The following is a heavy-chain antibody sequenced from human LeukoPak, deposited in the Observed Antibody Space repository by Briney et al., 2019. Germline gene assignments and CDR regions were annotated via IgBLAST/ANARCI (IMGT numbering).Heavy chain of an antibody. V-gene: IGHV4-34*01. Sequence: SETLSLTCAVYGGSFSGYYWSWIRQPPGKGLEWIGEINHSGSTNYNPSLKSRVTISVDTSKNQFSLKLTSVTAADTTVYYCARGVGYDFWSGYRVYFDNWGQGTLVTVSS. CDR2: INHSGST. D-gene: IGHD3-3*01. CDR3: ARGVGYDFWSGYRVYFDN. J-gene: IGHJ4*02. CDR1: GGSFSGYY.